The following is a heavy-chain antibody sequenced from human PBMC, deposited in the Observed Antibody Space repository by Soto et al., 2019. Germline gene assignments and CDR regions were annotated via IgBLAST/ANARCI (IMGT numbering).Heavy chain of an antibody. V-gene: IGHV3-23*01. J-gene: IGHJ4*02. CDR2: ITRRSDAT. Sequence: EVQLLESGGGLVQPGGSLTLSCAASGFTFNTYAMSWVRQGPGKGLEWVSGITRRSDATYYADSVKGRFTTSRDNSRDTLYLHMNSLRVEDTAIYYCVPLGECELLAVDSWGQGTLVTVSS. CDR1: GFTFNTYA. CDR3: VPLGECELLAVDS. D-gene: IGHD3-9*01.